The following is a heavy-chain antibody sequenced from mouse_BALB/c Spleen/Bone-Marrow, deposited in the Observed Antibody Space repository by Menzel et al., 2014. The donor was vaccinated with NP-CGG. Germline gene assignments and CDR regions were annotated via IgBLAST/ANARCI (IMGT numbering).Heavy chain of an antibody. J-gene: IGHJ4*01. V-gene: IGHV1-80*01. D-gene: IGHD1-1*01. CDR2: IYPGDTDI. Sequence: LVESGAELVRPGSSVKISCKASGYAFSNYWMNWEKQRPGQGLEWIGQIYPGDTDIHYNGKFKGKATLTADKSSSTAYMQLSSLTSEDSAVYFCASRGDYSYAMDYWGQGTSVTVSS. CDR3: ASRGDYSYAMDY. CDR1: GYAFSNYW.